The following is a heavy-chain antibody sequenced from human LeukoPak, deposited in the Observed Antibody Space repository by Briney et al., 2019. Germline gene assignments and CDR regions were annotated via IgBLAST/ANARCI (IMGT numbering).Heavy chain of an antibody. CDR1: GFTFSNYW. Sequence: PGGSLRLSCAASGFTFSNYWMGWVRQAPGKGLKWVANIKPDGSEKYYVESVKGRFTISRDNAKNALNLQMSSLRAEDTAVYYCARDPTTSQGSDAFDIWGQGTRVTVSS. V-gene: IGHV3-7*01. J-gene: IGHJ3*02. CDR3: ARDPTTSQGSDAFDI. D-gene: IGHD1-1*01. CDR2: IKPDGSEK.